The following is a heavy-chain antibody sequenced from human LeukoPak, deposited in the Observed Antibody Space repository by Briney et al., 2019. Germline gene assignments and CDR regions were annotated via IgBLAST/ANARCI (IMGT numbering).Heavy chain of an antibody. D-gene: IGHD6-13*01. CDR1: GFTFSSYW. CDR3: ARDLRYSSRVSRTNDAFDI. V-gene: IGHV3-23*01. CDR2: NSGSGGST. J-gene: IGHJ3*02. Sequence: PGGSLRLSCAASGFTFSSYWMHWVRQAPGKGLVWVSANSGSGGSTYYADSVKGRFTISRDNSKNTLYLQMNSLRAEDTAVYYCARDLRYSSRVSRTNDAFDIWGQGTMVTVSS.